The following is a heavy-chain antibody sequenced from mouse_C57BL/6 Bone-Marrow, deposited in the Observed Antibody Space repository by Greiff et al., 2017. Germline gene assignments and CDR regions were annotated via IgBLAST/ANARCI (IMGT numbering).Heavy chain of an antibody. Sequence: QVQLKESGAELVKPGASVKVSCKASGYTFTSYWMHWVKQRPGQGLEWIGRIHPSDSDTNYNQKFKGKATLTVDKSSSTAYMQLSSLTSEDSAVYYCATYTPFAYWGQGTLVTVSA. V-gene: IGHV1-74*01. CDR3: ATYTPFAY. CDR1: GYTFTSYW. D-gene: IGHD2-12*01. J-gene: IGHJ3*01. CDR2: IHPSDSDT.